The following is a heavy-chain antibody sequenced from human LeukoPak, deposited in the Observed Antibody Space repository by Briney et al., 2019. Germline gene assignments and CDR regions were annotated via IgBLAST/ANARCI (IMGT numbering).Heavy chain of an antibody. CDR3: TRDASPGYFDL. CDR2: ITNDGSAT. CDR1: GFTFSSYW. V-gene: IGHV3-74*01. Sequence: GGSLRLSCAVSGFTFSSYWMHWVRQGPGKGLAWVSRITNDGSATDYADSVKGRFTISRDNDENTLYLHMNSLTDEDTAVYYCTRDASPGYFDLWGRGTLVTVSS. J-gene: IGHJ2*01. D-gene: IGHD2-15*01.